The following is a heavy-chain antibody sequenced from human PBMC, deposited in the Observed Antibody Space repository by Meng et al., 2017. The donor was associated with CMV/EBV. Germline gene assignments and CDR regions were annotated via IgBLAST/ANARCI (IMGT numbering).Heavy chain of an antibody. D-gene: IGHD1-26*01. V-gene: IGHV3-13*01. Sequence: GGSLRLSCAASGFTFSSYDMHWVRQATGKGLEWVSAIGTAGDTYYPGSVKGRFTISRENSKNTLYLQMNSLRVEDTALYYCAKGLGWQLPNYWGQGTLVTVSS. CDR1: GFTFSSYD. CDR3: AKGLGWQLPNY. J-gene: IGHJ4*02. CDR2: IGTAGDT.